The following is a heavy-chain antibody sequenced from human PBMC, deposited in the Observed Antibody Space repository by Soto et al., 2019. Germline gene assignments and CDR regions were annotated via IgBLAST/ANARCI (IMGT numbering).Heavy chain of an antibody. D-gene: IGHD3-9*01. CDR2: IDYSGST. CDR3: VSVNILTGYSLDH. Sequence: PSETLSLTGTGSSGAIGSSSDFWVGIRQPPGKVREGSGSIDYSGSTDYNPSLEVRVTISVDTSKNEFALKLSSVTAADTAVYYCVSVNILTGYSLDHWGQGTLVTVS. CDR1: SGAIGSSSDF. V-gene: IGHV4-39*01. J-gene: IGHJ4*02.